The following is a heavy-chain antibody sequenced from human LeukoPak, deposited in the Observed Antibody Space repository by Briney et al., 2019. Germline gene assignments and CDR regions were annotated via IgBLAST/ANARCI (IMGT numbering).Heavy chain of an antibody. CDR1: GFRFSDLT. D-gene: IGHD3-16*01. V-gene: IGHV3-23*01. CDR2: IGGRGGST. CDR3: GKEGGA. Sequence: GPALRLSCAGSGFRFSDLTLGWVRQAPGKGPEWVSAIGGRGGSTYYADSLGGRFTISRDNSKDMLYLQMNSLKVEDTATYYCGKEGGAWGQGTKVTVSS. J-gene: IGHJ5*02.